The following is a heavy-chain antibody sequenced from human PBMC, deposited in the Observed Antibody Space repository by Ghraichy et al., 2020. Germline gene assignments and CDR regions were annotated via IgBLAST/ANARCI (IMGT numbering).Heavy chain of an antibody. J-gene: IGHJ6*02. Sequence: GGSLRLSCVTSGFTFRSYGMHWVRQPPGKGLEWVAVASYEGSNRKEADSVKGRFTISRDNSKNTLYLQMNSLRPEDTAVYYCAKDWGYGDYSYGMDVWGQGTTVTVSS. D-gene: IGHD4-17*01. CDR1: GFTFRSYG. V-gene: IGHV3-30*18. CDR3: AKDWGYGDYSYGMDV. CDR2: ASYEGSNR.